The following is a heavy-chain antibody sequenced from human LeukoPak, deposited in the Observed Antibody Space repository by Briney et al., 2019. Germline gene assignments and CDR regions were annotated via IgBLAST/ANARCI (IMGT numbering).Heavy chain of an antibody. CDR1: GYTFTSYY. J-gene: IGHJ4*02. Sequence: ASVKVSCKASGYTFTSYYMHWVRQAPGQGLEWMGIINPSGGSTSYAQKFQGRVTMTRDTSTSTVYMELSSLRSEDTAVYYCARDIWLLGRDGYNYSDYWGQGTPVTVSS. CDR3: ARDIWLLGRDGYNYSDY. D-gene: IGHD5-24*01. CDR2: INPSGGST. V-gene: IGHV1-46*03.